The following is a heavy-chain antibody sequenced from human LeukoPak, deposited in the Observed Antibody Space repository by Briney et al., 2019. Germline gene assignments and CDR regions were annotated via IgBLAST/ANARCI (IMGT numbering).Heavy chain of an antibody. CDR3: ARRKPRLGDYYGSGSYNNWFDP. V-gene: IGHV4-59*01. CDR1: GGSINSYY. Sequence: PSETLSLTCTVSGGSINSYYWSWIRQPPGKGLEWIGYIFYSGSTNYNPSLQSRVTISVDTSRNQFSLNLSSVTAADTAVYYCARRKPRLGDYYGSGSYNNWFDPWGQGTLVTVSS. D-gene: IGHD3-10*01. J-gene: IGHJ5*02. CDR2: IFYSGST.